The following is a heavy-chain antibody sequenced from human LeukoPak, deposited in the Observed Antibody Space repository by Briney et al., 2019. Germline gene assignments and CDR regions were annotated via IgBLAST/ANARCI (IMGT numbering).Heavy chain of an antibody. CDR3: ARGRGSGAYSRRAFDI. V-gene: IGHV4-34*01. J-gene: IGHJ3*02. CDR1: GGSFSGYY. D-gene: IGHD1-26*01. Sequence: SETLSLTCAVYGGSFSGYYWSWIRQPPGKGLEWIGEINHSGSTNYNPSLKSRVTISVDTSKNQFSLKLSSVTAADTAVYYCARGRGSGAYSRRAFDIWGQGTMVTVSS. CDR2: INHSGST.